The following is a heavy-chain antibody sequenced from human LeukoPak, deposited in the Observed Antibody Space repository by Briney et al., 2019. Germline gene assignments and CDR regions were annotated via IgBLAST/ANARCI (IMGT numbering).Heavy chain of an antibody. CDR2: IYPGDSDT. J-gene: IGHJ6*02. Sequence: GESLKISCKGSGYSFTNYWIGWVHQMPGKGLEWMGIIYPGDSDTRYSPSFQGQVTISADKSISTAYLQWSSLKASDTAMYYCAREYSSSSHHYYYGMDVWGQGTTVTVSS. CDR3: AREYSSSSHHYYYGMDV. CDR1: GYSFTNYW. V-gene: IGHV5-51*07. D-gene: IGHD6-6*01.